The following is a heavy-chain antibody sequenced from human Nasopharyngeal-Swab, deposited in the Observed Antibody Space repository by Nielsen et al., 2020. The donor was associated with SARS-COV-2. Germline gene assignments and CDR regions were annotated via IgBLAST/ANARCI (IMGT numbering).Heavy chain of an antibody. CDR1: GYTLTELS. V-gene: IGHV1-24*01. CDR2: FDPEDGET. J-gene: IGHJ4*02. D-gene: IGHD1-26*01. CDR3: TTVAGSYGRFDY. Sequence: ASVKVSCKVSGYTLTELSMHWVRQAPGNGLEWVGGFDPEDGETIYAQKFQGRVTMTGDTSTDTAYMELSSLTSEDTAVYYCTTVAGSYGRFDYWGQGTLVTVSS.